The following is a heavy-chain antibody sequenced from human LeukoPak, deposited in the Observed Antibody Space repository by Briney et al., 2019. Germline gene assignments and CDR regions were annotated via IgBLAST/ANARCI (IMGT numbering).Heavy chain of an antibody. CDR2: ISAYNGNT. V-gene: IGHV1-18*01. CDR1: GYTFTSYG. J-gene: IGHJ3*02. Sequence: ASVKVSCKASGYTFTSYGISWVRQAPGQGLEWMGWISAYNGNTNYAQKFQGRVTMTRNTSISTAYMELSSLRSEDTAVYYCATGDYLSNDAFDIWGQGTMVTVSS. D-gene: IGHD4-17*01. CDR3: ATGDYLSNDAFDI.